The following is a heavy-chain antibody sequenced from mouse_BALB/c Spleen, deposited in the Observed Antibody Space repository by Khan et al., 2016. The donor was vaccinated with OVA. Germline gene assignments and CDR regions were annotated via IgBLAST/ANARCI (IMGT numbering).Heavy chain of an antibody. CDR1: GYSITSGYG. CDR3: ARTARIKY. Sequence: EVQLQESGPGLVKPSKSLSLTCTVTGYSITSGYGWNWNRQLPGNKLEWMGYISYSGSTNYNPSLKRRNSITRDTSKNPFFLQLNYVTTEDTATYYCARTARIKYWGQGTTLTVSS. V-gene: IGHV3-2*02. CDR2: ISYSGST. D-gene: IGHD1-2*01. J-gene: IGHJ2*01.